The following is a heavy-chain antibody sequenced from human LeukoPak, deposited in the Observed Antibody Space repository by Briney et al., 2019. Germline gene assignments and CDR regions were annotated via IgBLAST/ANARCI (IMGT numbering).Heavy chain of an antibody. CDR2: ITGTAGDT. V-gene: IGHV3-23*01. CDR3: AKGSANARPYYFDN. D-gene: IGHD2-15*01. CDR1: GFTFSSYA. Sequence: GRSLTLSCVPSGFTFSSYAMSWARQAPGKGLEWVSAITGTAGDTYHADSVKGRMTISRGNSKNTLFLQMNSLRAEDTAVYYCAKGSANARPYYFDNWGQGTLVTVSS. J-gene: IGHJ4*02.